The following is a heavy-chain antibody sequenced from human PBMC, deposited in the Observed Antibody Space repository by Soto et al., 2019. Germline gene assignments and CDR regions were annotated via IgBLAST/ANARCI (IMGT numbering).Heavy chain of an antibody. D-gene: IGHD3-3*01. CDR3: AKAYDFWSGYYTPFDY. CDR2: ISGSGGST. J-gene: IGHJ4*02. CDR1: GFTFSSYA. V-gene: IGHV3-23*01. Sequence: AGGSLILSCAASGFTFSSYAMSWVSQAPGKGLEWVSAISGSGGSTYYADSVKGRFTISRDNSKNTLYLQMNSLRAEDTAVYYCAKAYDFWSGYYTPFDYWGQGTLVTVSS.